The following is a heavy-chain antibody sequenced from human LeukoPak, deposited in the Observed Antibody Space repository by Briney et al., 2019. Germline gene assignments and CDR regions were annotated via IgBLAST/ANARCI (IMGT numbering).Heavy chain of an antibody. J-gene: IGHJ4*02. Sequence: GGSLRLSCAVSGITLSNYGMSWVRQAPGKGLEWVAGISGSGGGTVYADSVKGRFTISRDNPKNTLYLQMNSLRAEDTAVYFCAKRGVVIRVILVGFHKEAYYFDYWGQGTLVTVSS. D-gene: IGHD3-22*01. CDR2: ISGSGGGT. V-gene: IGHV3-23*01. CDR1: GITLSNYG. CDR3: AKRGVVIRVILVGFHKEAYYFDY.